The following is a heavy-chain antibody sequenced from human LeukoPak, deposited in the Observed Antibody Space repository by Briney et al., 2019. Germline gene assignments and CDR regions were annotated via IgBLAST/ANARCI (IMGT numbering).Heavy chain of an antibody. V-gene: IGHV3-20*04. D-gene: IGHD2-2*01. CDR3: ARDPFCSSAAGCNFEDWFDP. Sequence: GGSLRLSCTASGFTFSTYWIHWVRQVPGKGLEWVSGITFNGDKTGYADSVKGRFAISRDNTKNSLYLQMSSLRAEDTALYYCARDPFCSSAAGCNFEDWFDPWGPGTLVTVSS. J-gene: IGHJ5*02. CDR2: ITFNGDKT. CDR1: GFTFSTYW.